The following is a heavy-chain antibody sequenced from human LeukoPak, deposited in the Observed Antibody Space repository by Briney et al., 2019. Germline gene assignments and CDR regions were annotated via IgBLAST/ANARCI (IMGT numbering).Heavy chain of an antibody. CDR3: ARPKTLGGYNYEFEF. J-gene: IGHJ4*02. Sequence: GESLKISCKGSGYNFPNYWIGWVRQMPGKGLEWMGIIYPGDSDTTYSPSFQGQVTISADKSSSTAYLQWSSLKASDTAIYCARPKTLGGYNYEFEFWGQGTLVTVSS. D-gene: IGHD5-18*01. CDR2: IYPGDSDT. V-gene: IGHV5-51*01. CDR1: GYNFPNYW.